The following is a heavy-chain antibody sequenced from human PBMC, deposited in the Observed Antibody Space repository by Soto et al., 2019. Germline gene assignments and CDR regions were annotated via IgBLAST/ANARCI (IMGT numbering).Heavy chain of an antibody. D-gene: IGHD6-6*01. V-gene: IGHV2-26*01. CDR2: IFSTDEK. CDR1: GFSLSNAKMG. Sequence: QVTLKESGPVLVKPTETLTLTCTVSGFSLSNAKMGVAWIRQPPGKALEWLAHIFSTDEKSYRTSLKTRLAIYKDTSKSQVVLIMTNMDPVDTATYYCARVAARRGWFDPWGQGTLVTVSS. CDR3: ARVAARRGWFDP. J-gene: IGHJ5*02.